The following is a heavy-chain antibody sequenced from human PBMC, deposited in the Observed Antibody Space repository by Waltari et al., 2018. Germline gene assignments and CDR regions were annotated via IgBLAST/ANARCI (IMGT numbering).Heavy chain of an antibody. D-gene: IGHD6-13*01. J-gene: IGHJ4*02. CDR3: ARDRSSVIAAAGSLDY. V-gene: IGHV1-2*02. Sequence: QVQLVQSGAEVKKPGASVKVSCKASGYTFTGYYMHWVRQAPGQGLEWMGWINPNSGGTNYAQKFQGRVTMTRDTSISTAYMELSRLRSDDTAVYYCARDRSSVIAAAGSLDYWGQGTLVTVSS. CDR1: GYTFTGYY. CDR2: INPNSGGT.